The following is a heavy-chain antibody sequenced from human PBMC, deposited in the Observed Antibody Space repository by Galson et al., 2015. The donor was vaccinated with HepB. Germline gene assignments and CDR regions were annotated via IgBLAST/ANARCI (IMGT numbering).Heavy chain of an antibody. CDR2: IKQDGSEK. D-gene: IGHD2-2*01. V-gene: IGHV3-7*03. J-gene: IGHJ5*02. CDR1: GFTFSSYW. CDR3: ARWLHFPVDIVVVPAARNPTGNWFDP. Sequence: SLRLSCAASGFTFSSYWMNWVRQAPGKGLEWVANIKQDGSEKYYVDSVKGRFTISRDSAKNSLYLQMNSLRAEDTAVYYCARWLHFPVDIVVVPAARNPTGNWFDPWGQGTLVTVSS.